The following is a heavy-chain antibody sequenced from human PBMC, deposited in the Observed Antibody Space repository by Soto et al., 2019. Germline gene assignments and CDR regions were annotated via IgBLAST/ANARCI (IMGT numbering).Heavy chain of an antibody. Sequence: SLRLSCTASGFTFGDYAMSWFRQAPGKGLEWVGFIRSKAYGGTTEYAASVKGRFTISRDDSKSIAYLQMNSLKTEDTAVYYCTRDVSSSWYYYYGMDVWGQGTTVTVSS. V-gene: IGHV3-49*03. CDR2: IRSKAYGGTT. D-gene: IGHD6-13*01. J-gene: IGHJ6*02. CDR3: TRDVSSSWYYYYGMDV. CDR1: GFTFGDYA.